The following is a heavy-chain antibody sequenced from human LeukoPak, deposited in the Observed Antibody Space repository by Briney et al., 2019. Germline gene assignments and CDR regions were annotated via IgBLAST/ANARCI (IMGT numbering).Heavy chain of an antibody. CDR2: INWNGGST. V-gene: IGHV3-20*04. J-gene: IGHJ4*02. D-gene: IGHD6-19*01. CDR3: ARSSSGWYYFDY. CDR1: GFTFDDYG. Sequence: PGGSLRLSCAASGFTFDDYGKSWVRQAPGKGLEWVSGINWNGGSTGYADSVKGRFTISRDNAKNSLYLQMNSLRAEDTALYYCARSSSGWYYFDYWGQGTLVTVSS.